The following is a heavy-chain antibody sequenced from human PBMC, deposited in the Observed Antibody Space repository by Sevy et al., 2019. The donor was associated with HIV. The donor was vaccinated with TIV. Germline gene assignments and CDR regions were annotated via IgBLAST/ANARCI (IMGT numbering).Heavy chain of an antibody. D-gene: IGHD3-10*01. CDR1: GFTFSSYA. V-gene: IGHV3-30-3*01. J-gene: IGHJ4*02. CDR3: ARDVLLWFGESYFDY. CDR2: ISYDGSNK. Sequence: GGSLRLSCAASGFTFSSYAMHWVRQAPGKGLEWVAVISYDGSNKYYADSVKGRFTISRDNSKNTLYLQMNSLRAEDTAVDYCARDVLLWFGESYFDYWGQGTLVTVSS.